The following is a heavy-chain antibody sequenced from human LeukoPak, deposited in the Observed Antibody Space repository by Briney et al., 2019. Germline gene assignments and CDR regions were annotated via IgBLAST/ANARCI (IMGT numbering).Heavy chain of an antibody. CDR2: INAGNGKT. CDR1: GYIFTDYY. Sequence: ASVKVSCKASGYIFTDYYMHWVRRAPGQGLEWMGWINAGNGKTKYSEEFQGRVTITRDTSASTAYMELSSLRFEDMAVYNCVREGASGWYFDYWGQGTLVTVSS. J-gene: IGHJ4*02. CDR3: VREGASGWYFDY. V-gene: IGHV1-3*03. D-gene: IGHD6-19*01.